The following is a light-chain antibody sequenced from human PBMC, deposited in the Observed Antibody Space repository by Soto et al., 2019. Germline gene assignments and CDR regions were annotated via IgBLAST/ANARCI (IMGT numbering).Light chain of an antibody. CDR3: QQYKT. CDR1: QSISSW. J-gene: IGKJ1*01. Sequence: DIQMTQSPSTLSASVGDRVTITCRASQSISSWLAWYQQKPGKAPKLLIYDASSLDSGVPSRFSGSGSGTEFTLTISSLQPDDFATYYCQQYKTFGQGTTVEIK. V-gene: IGKV1-5*01. CDR2: DAS.